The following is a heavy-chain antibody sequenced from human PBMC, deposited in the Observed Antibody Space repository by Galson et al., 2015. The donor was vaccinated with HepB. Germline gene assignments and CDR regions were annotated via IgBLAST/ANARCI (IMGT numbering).Heavy chain of an antibody. CDR3: ARRYCSSTSCARPKYYYYMDV. CDR1: GYTFTSYD. V-gene: IGHV1-8*01. Sequence: SVKVSCKASGYTFTSYDINWVRQATGQGLEWMGWMNPNSGNTGYAQKVQGRVTMTRNNSISTAYMELSSLRSEDTAVYYCARRYCSSTSCARPKYYYYMDVWGKGTTVTVSS. J-gene: IGHJ6*03. CDR2: MNPNSGNT. D-gene: IGHD2-2*01.